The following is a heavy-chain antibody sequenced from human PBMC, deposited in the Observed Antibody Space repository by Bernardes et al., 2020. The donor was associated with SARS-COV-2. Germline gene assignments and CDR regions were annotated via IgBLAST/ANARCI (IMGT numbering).Heavy chain of an antibody. Sequence: GGSLRLSRAASGFTLGNYTMTWVRQAPGKGLEWVASISSRGNILHYADPVKGRFTISRDNVKNSVYLQMENMRAEDTALYYCARAVAKGGAFWGQGTQVTVSS. CDR1: GFTLGNYT. CDR3: ARAVAKGGAF. D-gene: IGHD3-16*01. V-gene: IGHV3-21*01. CDR2: ISSRGNIL. J-gene: IGHJ4*02.